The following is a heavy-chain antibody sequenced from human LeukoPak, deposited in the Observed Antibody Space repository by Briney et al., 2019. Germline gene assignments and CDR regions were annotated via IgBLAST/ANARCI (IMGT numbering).Heavy chain of an antibody. V-gene: IGHV1-46*01. J-gene: IGHJ3*02. CDR2: INPSGGST. D-gene: IGHD3-22*01. Sequence: ASVKDSCKASGYTFTSYYMHWVRQAPGQGLEWMGIINPSGGSTSYAQKFQGRVTMTRDMSTSTVYMELSSLRSEDTAVYYCAREGDYYDSSGYYGAFDIWGQGTMVTVSS. CDR3: AREGDYYDSSGYYGAFDI. CDR1: GYTFTSYY.